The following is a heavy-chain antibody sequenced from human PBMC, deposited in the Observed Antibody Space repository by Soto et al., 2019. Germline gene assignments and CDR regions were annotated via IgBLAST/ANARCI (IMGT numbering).Heavy chain of an antibody. CDR1: GFTFSSYA. J-gene: IGHJ4*02. CDR2: ISGSVGST. CDR3: AKSNSGTYYYGSGSNYYFDY. D-gene: IGHD3-10*01. V-gene: IGHV3-23*01. Sequence: GGSLRLSCAASGFTFSSYAMSWVRQAPGKGLEWVSAISGSVGSTYYADSVKGRFTISRDNSKNTLYLQMNSLRAEDTAVYYCAKSNSGTYYYGSGSNYYFDYWGQGTLVTVSS.